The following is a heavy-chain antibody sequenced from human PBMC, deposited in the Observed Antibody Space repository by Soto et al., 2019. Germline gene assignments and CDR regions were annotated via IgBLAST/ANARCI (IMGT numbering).Heavy chain of an antibody. CDR2: ISYDGSNK. CDR3: ARSSRLLLFGDDAFDI. V-gene: IGHV3-30-3*01. D-gene: IGHD3-10*01. J-gene: IGHJ3*02. Sequence: QVQLVESGGGVVQPGRSLRLSCAASGFTFSSYAMHWVRQAPGKGLEWVAVISYDGSNKYYADSVKGRFTISRDNSKNTLYLQMNSLRAEDTAVYYCARSSRLLLFGDDAFDIWGQGTMVTVSS. CDR1: GFTFSSYA.